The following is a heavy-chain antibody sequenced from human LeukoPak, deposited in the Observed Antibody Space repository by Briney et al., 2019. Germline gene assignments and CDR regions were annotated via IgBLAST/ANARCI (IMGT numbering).Heavy chain of an antibody. CDR3: AREGFGEWEQLPLDL. V-gene: IGHV1-69*04. CDR1: GGTFSTYP. J-gene: IGHJ5*02. Sequence: SVTLSFKSSGGTFSTYPIAWVRQAPGQGLEWMGRIIPILGMANYAQKFQGRVTFTAEESTSTAYMDLSSLTSEDTAVYYCAREGFGEWEQLPLDLWGQGTLVSVSS. CDR2: IIPILGMA. D-gene: IGHD3-16*01.